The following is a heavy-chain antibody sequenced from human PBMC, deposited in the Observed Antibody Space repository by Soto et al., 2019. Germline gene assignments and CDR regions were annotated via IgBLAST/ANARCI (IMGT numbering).Heavy chain of an antibody. CDR2: IGTDTVTK. D-gene: IGHD2-21*02. Sequence: PGGSLRLSCAASGFTFSAHTMTWVRQAPGKGLEWVSYIGTDTVTKHYPDSVRGRFTISRDNAKNSLYLQVNSLRAEDTAVYYCAKDQTDVTLFDYWGQGTLVTVSS. CDR3: AKDQTDVTLFDY. V-gene: IGHV3-48*01. CDR1: GFTFSAHT. J-gene: IGHJ4*02.